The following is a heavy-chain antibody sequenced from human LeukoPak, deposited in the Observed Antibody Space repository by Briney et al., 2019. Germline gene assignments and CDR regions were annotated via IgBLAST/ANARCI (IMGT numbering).Heavy chain of an antibody. CDR1: GGSLSSINNY. D-gene: IGHD3-10*01. V-gene: IGHV4-39*07. CDR3: ARGSRGRVVRVYYYYGMDV. Sequence: SETLSLTCTVSGGSLSSINNYWGWTRQPPGKGLEWIGEINHSGSTNYNPSLKSRVTISVDTSKNQFSLKLSSVTAADTAVYYCARGSRGRVVRVYYYYGMDVWGQGTTVTVSS. J-gene: IGHJ6*02. CDR2: INHSGST.